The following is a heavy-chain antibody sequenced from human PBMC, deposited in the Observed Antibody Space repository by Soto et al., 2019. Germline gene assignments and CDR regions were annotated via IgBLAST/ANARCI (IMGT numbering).Heavy chain of an antibody. CDR3: ARGSSGSYSSFDD. J-gene: IGHJ4*02. V-gene: IGHV1-69*06. CDR1: GCTFSSYA. D-gene: IGHD1-26*01. CDR2: IIPIFGTA. Sequence: GASVKVSCKASGCTFSSYAISWVRQAPGQGLEWMGGIIPIFGTANYAQKFQGRVTITADKSTSTAYMELSSLRSEDTAVYYCARGSSGSYSSFDDWGQGTLVTVSS.